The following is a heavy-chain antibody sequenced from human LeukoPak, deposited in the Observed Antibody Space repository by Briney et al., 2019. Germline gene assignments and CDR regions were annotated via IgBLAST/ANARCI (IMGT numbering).Heavy chain of an antibody. V-gene: IGHV3-23*01. D-gene: IGHD2-15*01. CDR3: AKAVLPLGYCSGGSCYSVDY. Sequence: GGSLRLSCAASGFTFSSYAMSWVRQAPGKGLEWVSAISGSGGSTYYADSVKGRFTISRGNSKNTLYLQMNSLRAEDTAVYYCAKAVLPLGYCSGGSCYSVDYWGQGTLVTVSS. CDR1: GFTFSSYA. CDR2: ISGSGGST. J-gene: IGHJ4*02.